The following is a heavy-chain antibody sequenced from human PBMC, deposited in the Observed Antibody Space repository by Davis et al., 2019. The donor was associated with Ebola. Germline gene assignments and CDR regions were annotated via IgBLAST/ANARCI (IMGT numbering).Heavy chain of an antibody. CDR3: ARPRQWLVSEAFDI. V-gene: IGHV5-51*01. Sequence: QVSCKGSGYSFTSYWIGWVRQMPGKGLEWMGIIYPGDSDTRYSPSFQGQVTISADKSISTAYLQWSSLKASDTAMYYCARPRQWLVSEAFDIWGQGTMVTVSS. J-gene: IGHJ3*02. CDR2: IYPGDSDT. CDR1: GYSFTSYW. D-gene: IGHD6-19*01.